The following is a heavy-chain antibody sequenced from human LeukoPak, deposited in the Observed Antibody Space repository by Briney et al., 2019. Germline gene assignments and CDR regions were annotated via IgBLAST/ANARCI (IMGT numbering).Heavy chain of an antibody. J-gene: IGHJ4*02. Sequence: PGGSLRLSCAASGFTFSSYGMHWIRQAPVKGLEWVAVIWYDGSNKYYADSVKGRFTISRDNSKNTLYLQMNSLRAEDTAVYYCARDLGSGTYSSYFDYWGQGTLVTVSS. CDR2: IWYDGSNK. CDR3: ARDLGSGTYSSYFDY. D-gene: IGHD1-26*01. V-gene: IGHV3-33*01. CDR1: GFTFSSYG.